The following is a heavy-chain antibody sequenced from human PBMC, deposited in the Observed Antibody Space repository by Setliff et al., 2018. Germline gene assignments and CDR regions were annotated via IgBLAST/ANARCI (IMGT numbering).Heavy chain of an antibody. CDR2: IYTSGST. Sequence: SETLSLTCTVSGGSISSGSYHWSWIRQPAGKGLEWIGRIYTSGSTNYNPSLKSRVTISVDTSKNQFSLRLSSVTAADTAVYYCASMGATRDYWGQGTLVTVS. D-gene: IGHD1-26*01. J-gene: IGHJ4*02. V-gene: IGHV4-61*02. CDR1: GGSISSGSYH. CDR3: ASMGATRDY.